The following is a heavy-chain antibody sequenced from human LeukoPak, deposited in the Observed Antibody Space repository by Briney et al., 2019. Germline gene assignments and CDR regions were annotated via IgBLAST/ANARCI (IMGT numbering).Heavy chain of an antibody. D-gene: IGHD2-15*01. CDR3: ARDVAAAAINYGMDV. Sequence: SETLSLTCTVSGGSISSGGYYWSWIRQHPGKGLEWIGYIYYSGSTYYNPSLKSRVTISVDTSKNQFSLKLSSVTAADTAVYYCARDVAAAAINYGMDVWGQGTTVTVSS. CDR1: GGSISSGGYY. J-gene: IGHJ6*02. CDR2: IYYSGST. V-gene: IGHV4-31*03.